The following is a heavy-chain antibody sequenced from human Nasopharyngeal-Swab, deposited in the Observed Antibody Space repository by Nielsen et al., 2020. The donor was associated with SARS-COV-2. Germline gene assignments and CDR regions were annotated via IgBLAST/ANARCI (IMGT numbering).Heavy chain of an antibody. Sequence: GESLNIPCAASGFTFSNYAVSWVRQAPGKGLEWVSTIINNGCSTYYADAVKGRFTISRDNSKNTLYLQMDGLRVEDTAVYYCAKDGSPRSGECQFENWGQGTLATVSS. J-gene: IGHJ4*02. CDR1: GFTFSNYA. CDR3: AKDGSPRSGECQFEN. D-gene: IGHD2-15*01. CDR2: IINNGCST. V-gene: IGHV3-23*01.